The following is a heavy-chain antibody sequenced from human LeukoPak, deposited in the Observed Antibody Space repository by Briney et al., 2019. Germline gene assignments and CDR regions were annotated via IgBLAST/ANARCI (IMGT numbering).Heavy chain of an antibody. V-gene: IGHV1-69*04. J-gene: IGHJ4*02. D-gene: IGHD2-2*01. CDR3: ARAPSRSSSTSSLSY. CDR1: GGTFSSYA. CDR2: IIPILGIA. Sequence: SVKVSCKASGGTFSSYAIRWVRQAPGQGLEWMGRIIPILGIANYAQKFQGRVTITADKSTSTAYMELSSLRSEDTAVYYCARAPSRSSSTSSLSYWGQGTLVTVSS.